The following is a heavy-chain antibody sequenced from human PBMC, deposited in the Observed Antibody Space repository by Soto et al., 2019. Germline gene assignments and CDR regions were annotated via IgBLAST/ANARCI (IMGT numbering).Heavy chain of an antibody. V-gene: IGHV3-21*01. Sequence: GSLRLSCAASGFTFSSYSMNWVRQAPGKGLEWVSSISSSSSYIYYADSVKGRFTISRDNAKNSLYLQMNSLRAEDTAVYYCARDWVSGYCSSTSCPSYGMDVWGQGTTVTVSS. D-gene: IGHD2-2*01. CDR3: ARDWVSGYCSSTSCPSYGMDV. CDR1: GFTFSSYS. CDR2: ISSSSSYI. J-gene: IGHJ6*02.